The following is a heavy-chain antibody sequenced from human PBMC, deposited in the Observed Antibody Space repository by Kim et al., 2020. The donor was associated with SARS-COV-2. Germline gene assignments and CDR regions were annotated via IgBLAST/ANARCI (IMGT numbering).Heavy chain of an antibody. D-gene: IGHD3-3*01. J-gene: IGHJ3*02. CDR2: ISSSSSDI. CDR1: GFTFSSYS. Sequence: GGSLRLSCAASGFTFSSYSMNWVRQAPGKGLEWVSSISSSSSDIYYADSVKGRFTISRDNAKNSLYLQMNSLRAEDTAVYYCARAIFGDFWSGYYTGGDAFDIWGQGTMVTVSS. V-gene: IGHV3-21*01. CDR3: ARAIFGDFWSGYYTGGDAFDI.